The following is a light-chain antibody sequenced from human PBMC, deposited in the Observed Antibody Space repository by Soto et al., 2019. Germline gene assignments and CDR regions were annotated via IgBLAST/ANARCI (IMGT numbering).Light chain of an antibody. V-gene: IGLV1-51*01. Sequence: QSVLTQPPSVSAAPGQKVTISCSGSSSNIGNNYVSWYQHLPGTAPKLLIYDNNKRPSGIPDRFSGSKSGTSATLGITGLQTGDEADYYCGTWDSSLIVVVFGGGTKVTVL. CDR3: GTWDSSLIVVV. J-gene: IGLJ2*01. CDR2: DNN. CDR1: SSNIGNNY.